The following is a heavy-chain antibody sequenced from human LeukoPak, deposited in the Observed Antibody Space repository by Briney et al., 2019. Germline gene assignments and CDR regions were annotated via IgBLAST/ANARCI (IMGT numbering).Heavy chain of an antibody. D-gene: IGHD6-13*01. J-gene: IGHJ4*02. Sequence: PGGSLRLSCAASGFTFSSYGMHWVRQAQGKGLEWVAVIWSDGINKDYVDSVKGRFTISRDNSKNTLYLQMNSLRAEDTAVYYCARDSSSWTPAYWGQGTLVTVSS. CDR2: IWSDGINK. V-gene: IGHV3-33*01. CDR1: GFTFSSYG. CDR3: ARDSSSWTPAY.